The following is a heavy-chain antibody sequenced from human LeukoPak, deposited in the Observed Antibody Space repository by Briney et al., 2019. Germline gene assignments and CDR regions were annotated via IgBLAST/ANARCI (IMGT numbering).Heavy chain of an antibody. CDR1: GGTFSSYA. CDR2: IIPIFGTA. J-gene: IGHJ2*01. D-gene: IGHD3-16*01. CDR3: ARVGAGYWYFDL. Sequence: SVKVSCKASGGTFSSYAISWVRQAPGQGLEWMGGIIPIFGTANYAQKFQGRVTTTTDESTSTAYMELSSLRSEDTAVYYCARVGAGYWYFDLWGRGTLVTVSS. V-gene: IGHV1-69*05.